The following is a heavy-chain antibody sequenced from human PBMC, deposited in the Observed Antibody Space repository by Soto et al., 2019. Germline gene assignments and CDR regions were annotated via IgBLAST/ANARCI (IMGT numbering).Heavy chain of an antibody. D-gene: IGHD1-26*01. CDR1: GYRFTSYG. CDR2: ISGSGGST. V-gene: IGHV3-23*01. CDR3: AKDSGQGGGY. J-gene: IGHJ4*02. Sequence: GESLKISCKGSGYRFTSYGIGWVRQAPGKGLEWVTAISGSGGSTYYADSVKGRFTISRDNSKNTLYLQMNSLRAEDTAVYYCAKDSGQGGGYWGQGTLVTVSS.